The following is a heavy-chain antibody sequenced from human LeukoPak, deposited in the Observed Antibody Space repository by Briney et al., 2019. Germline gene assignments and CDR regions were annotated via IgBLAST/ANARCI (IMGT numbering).Heavy chain of an antibody. V-gene: IGHV1-2*02. CDR3: VRAGNGWFTLDH. D-gene: IGHD6-19*01. CDR1: GYTFTALF. J-gene: IGHJ4*02. Sequence: ASVKVSCKASGYTFTALFLHWVRQAPGRGLEWIGWNNPNVGGANYEQKFQGRVTMTRDTSISTAYLELRGLTSDDTAIYYCVRAGNGWFTLDHWGQGTRVSVSS. CDR2: NNPNVGGA.